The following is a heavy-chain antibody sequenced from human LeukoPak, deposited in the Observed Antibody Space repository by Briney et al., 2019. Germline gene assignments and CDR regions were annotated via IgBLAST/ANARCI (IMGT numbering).Heavy chain of an antibody. CDR3: ARGSWSAADTNIDY. V-gene: IGHV3-74*01. J-gene: IGHJ4*02. CDR1: GFTFSTYW. Sequence: PGGPLRLSCAASGFTFSTYWMHWVRQGPGKGLVWVSCINSDGSRTTYADSVKGRFTISRDNAKNTLYLQMNTLRVEDTAVYYCARGSWSAADTNIDYWGQGTLVTVSS. CDR2: INSDGSRT. D-gene: IGHD6-13*01.